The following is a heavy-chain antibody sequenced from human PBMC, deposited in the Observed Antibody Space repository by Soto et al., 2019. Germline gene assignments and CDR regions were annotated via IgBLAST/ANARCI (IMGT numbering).Heavy chain of an antibody. V-gene: IGHV4-34*01. CDR3: ARGHSSSSSVYYYYYMDV. Sequence: SETLSLTCAVYGGSFSGYYWSWIRQPPGKGLEWIGEINHSGSTNYNPSLKSRVTISVDTSKNQFSLKLSSVTAADTAVYYCARGHSSSSSVYYYYYMDVWGKGTTVTVS. D-gene: IGHD6-6*01. CDR2: INHSGST. J-gene: IGHJ6*03. CDR1: GGSFSGYY.